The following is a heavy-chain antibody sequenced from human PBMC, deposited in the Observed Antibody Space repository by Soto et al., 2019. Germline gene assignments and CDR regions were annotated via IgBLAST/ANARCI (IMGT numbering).Heavy chain of an antibody. D-gene: IGHD2-15*01. CDR2: ISSSSSYI. Sequence: EVQLVESGGGLVKPGGSLRLSCAASGFTFSSYSMNWVRQAPGKGLEWVSSISSSSSYIYYVDSVKGRFTISRDNAKNSLYLQMNSLRAEDTAVYYCEVADYYGMDVWGQGTTVTVSS. V-gene: IGHV3-21*01. J-gene: IGHJ6*02. CDR1: GFTFSSYS. CDR3: EVADYYGMDV.